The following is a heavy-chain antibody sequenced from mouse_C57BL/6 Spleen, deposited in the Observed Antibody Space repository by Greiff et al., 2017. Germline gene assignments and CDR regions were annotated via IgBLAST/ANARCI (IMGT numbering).Heavy chain of an antibody. CDR3: TRVYERD. CDR1: GYTFTDYE. CDR2: IDPETGGT. D-gene: IGHD2-12*01. J-gene: IGHJ3*01. V-gene: IGHV1-15*01. Sequence: QVQLKQSGAELVRPGASVTLSCKASGYTFTDYEMHWVKQTPVHGLEWIGAIDPETGGTAYNQKFKGKAILTADKSSSTAYMELRSLTSEDSAVYYCTRVYERDWGQGTLVTVSA.